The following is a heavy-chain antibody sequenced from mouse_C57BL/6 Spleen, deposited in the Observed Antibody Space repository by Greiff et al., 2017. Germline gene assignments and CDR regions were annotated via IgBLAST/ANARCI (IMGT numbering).Heavy chain of an antibody. V-gene: IGHV1-55*01. D-gene: IGHD1-1*01. CDR1: GYTFTSYW. Sequence: QVQLQQPGAELVKPGASVKMSCKASGYTFTSYWITWVKQRPGQGLEWIGDIYPGSGSTNYNEKFKSKATLTVDTSSSTAYMQLSSLTSEDSAVYYCASVVAHYYYAMDYWGQGTSVTVSS. J-gene: IGHJ4*01. CDR2: IYPGSGST. CDR3: ASVVAHYYYAMDY.